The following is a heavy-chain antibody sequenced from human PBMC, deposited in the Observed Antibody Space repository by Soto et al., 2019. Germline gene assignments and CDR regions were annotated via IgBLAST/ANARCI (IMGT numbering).Heavy chain of an antibody. V-gene: IGHV3-74*01. CDR3: ARGGRGSDY. CDR1: GFTFSSYW. CDR2: INIDGSTT. J-gene: IGHJ4*02. D-gene: IGHD3-10*01. Sequence: EVQLVESGGGLVQPGGSLRLSCAASGFTFSSYWMHWVRQAPGKGLVWVSHINIDGSTTNYVGSVKGRFTISRDNAKNTLYLQMNSLRDEDTAVYYCARGGRGSDYWGQGTLVTVSS.